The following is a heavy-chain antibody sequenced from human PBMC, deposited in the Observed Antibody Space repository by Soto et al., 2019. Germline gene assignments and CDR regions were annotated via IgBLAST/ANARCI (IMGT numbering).Heavy chain of an antibody. V-gene: IGHV4-59*01. CDR3: ARGIMYYDDGFDF. D-gene: IGHD2-8*01. CDR2: IYYSGST. CDR1: GGSISSYY. Sequence: PSETLSLTCTVSGGSISSYYWSWIRQPPGKGLEWIGYIYYSGSTNYNPSLKSRVTISVDTSKNQFSLKLSSVTAADTAVYYCARGIMYYDDGFDFWGQGTLVTVSS. J-gene: IGHJ4*02.